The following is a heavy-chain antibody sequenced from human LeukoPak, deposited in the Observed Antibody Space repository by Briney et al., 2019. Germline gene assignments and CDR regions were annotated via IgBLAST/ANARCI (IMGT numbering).Heavy chain of an antibody. CDR3: ARGPVGGWLRFLRMDV. J-gene: IGHJ6*03. V-gene: IGHV4-34*01. CDR2: INHSGST. CDR1: GGSFSGYY. Sequence: SETLSLTCAVYGGSFSGYYWSWIRQPPGKGLEWIGEINHSGSTNYNPSLKSRVTISVDTSKNQFSLKLSSVTAADTAVYYCARGPVGGWLRFLRMDVWGKGTTVTVSS. D-gene: IGHD5-12*01.